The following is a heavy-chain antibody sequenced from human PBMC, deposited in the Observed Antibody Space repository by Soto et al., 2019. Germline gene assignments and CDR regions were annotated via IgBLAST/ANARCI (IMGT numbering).Heavy chain of an antibody. J-gene: IGHJ6*03. D-gene: IGHD6-19*01. CDR2: ISGSGGST. CDR1: GFTFSSYA. Sequence: EVQLLESGGGLVQPGGSLRLSCAASGFTFSSYAMSWVRQAPGKGLEWVSAISGSGGSTYYADSVKGRFTISRDNSKNTLYLQMNSLRAEATAVYYCAKDLSGYSSGWNYYYYYMDVWGKGTTVTVSS. CDR3: AKDLSGYSSGWNYYYYYMDV. V-gene: IGHV3-23*01.